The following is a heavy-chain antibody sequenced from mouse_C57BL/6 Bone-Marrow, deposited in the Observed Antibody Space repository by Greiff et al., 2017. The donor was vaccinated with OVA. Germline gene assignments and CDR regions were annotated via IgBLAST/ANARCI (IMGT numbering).Heavy chain of an antibody. J-gene: IGHJ1*03. CDR3: ARSRRSLYWYFDV. V-gene: IGHV14-3*01. CDR1: GFNIKNTY. CDR2: IDPANGNT. Sequence: EVKLVESVAELVRPGASVKLSCTASGFNIKNTYMHWVKQRPEQGLEWIGRIDPANGNTKYAPKFQGKATINDDTSSNTAYLQLSILTSDDTAIYYCARSRRSLYWYFDVWGTGTTVTVSS.